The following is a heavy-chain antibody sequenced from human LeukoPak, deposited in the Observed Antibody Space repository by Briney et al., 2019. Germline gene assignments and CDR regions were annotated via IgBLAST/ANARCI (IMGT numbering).Heavy chain of an antibody. CDR3: ARHRRYYDSSTYRDYYYMDV. J-gene: IGHJ6*03. CDR1: GGSISSYY. CDR2: IYYSGST. Sequence: PSETLSLTCTVSGGSISSYYWTWIRQPPGKGLEWIGYIYYSGSTNYNPSLKSRVTISIDMSKNQFSLNLSSVTAADTAVFYCARHRRYYDSSTYRDYYYMDVWGKGTTVSISS. V-gene: IGHV4-59*08. D-gene: IGHD3-22*01.